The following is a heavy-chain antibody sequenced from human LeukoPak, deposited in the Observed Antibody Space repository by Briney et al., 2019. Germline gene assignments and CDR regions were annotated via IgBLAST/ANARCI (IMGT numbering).Heavy chain of an antibody. V-gene: IGHV3-66*02. CDR2: IYSGGST. Sequence: GGSLRLSCAASGFTVSSNYMSWVRQAPGKGLEWVSVIYSGGSTYYADSVKGRFTISRDNSKNTLYLQMNSLRAADTAVYYCARDRVGAIDYWGQGTLVTVSS. CDR3: ARDRVGAIDY. J-gene: IGHJ4*02. CDR1: GFTVSSNY. D-gene: IGHD1-26*01.